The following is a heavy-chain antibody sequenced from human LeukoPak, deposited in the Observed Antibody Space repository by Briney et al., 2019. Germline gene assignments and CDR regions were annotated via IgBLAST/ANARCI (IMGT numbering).Heavy chain of an antibody. CDR1: GYTFTSYY. Sequence: SVKVSCKASGYTFTSYYMHWVRQAPGQGLEWMGRIIPVFGTSNYAQKFQGRVTITADESTRTAYMELSSLRSEDTAVYYCARERGGYNYGRAYMDVWGKGTTVTVSS. CDR2: IIPVFGTS. J-gene: IGHJ6*03. CDR3: ARERGGYNYGRAYMDV. D-gene: IGHD5-18*01. V-gene: IGHV1-69*13.